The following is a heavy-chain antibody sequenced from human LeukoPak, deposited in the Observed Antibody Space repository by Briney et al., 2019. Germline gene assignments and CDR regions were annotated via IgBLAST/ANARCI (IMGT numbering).Heavy chain of an antibody. J-gene: IGHJ3*02. Sequence: GGSLRLSCAASGFTFSNYWMNWVRQAPGKGLEWVADIKQDGSEKYYVDSVKGRFTISRDNAKNSLYLQMNSLRAEDTAVYYCAREGYCSSTSCYSDAFDIWGQGTMVTVSS. CDR1: GFTFSNYW. D-gene: IGHD2-2*02. CDR3: AREGYCSSTSCYSDAFDI. CDR2: IKQDGSEK. V-gene: IGHV3-7*01.